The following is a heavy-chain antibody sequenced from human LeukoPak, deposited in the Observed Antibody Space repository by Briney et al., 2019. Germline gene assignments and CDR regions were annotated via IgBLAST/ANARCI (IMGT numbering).Heavy chain of an antibody. CDR2: IHFDGSTK. J-gene: IGHJ4*02. D-gene: IGHD2-2*03. V-gene: IGHV3-30*02. CDR1: GFTFSSYG. Sequence: SGGSLRLSCAASGFTFSSYGMHWVRQAPGKGLEWVAFIHFDGSTKYSGDSVKGRFTVSRDNSKNTLYLQMNSLRPEDTAVYYCAKDQCTRASCDGYPGYWGQGALVTVSS. CDR3: AKDQCTRASCDGYPGY.